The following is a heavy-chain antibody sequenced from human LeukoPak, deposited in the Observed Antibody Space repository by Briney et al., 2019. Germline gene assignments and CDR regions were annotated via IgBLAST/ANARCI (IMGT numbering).Heavy chain of an antibody. CDR3: ARGLRDNPVDY. CDR2: IYHSGST. Sequence: PSQTLSLTCAVSGGSISSGGYSWSWIRQPPGKGLEWIGYIYHSGSTYYNPSLKSRVTISVDRSKNQFSLKLSSVTAADTAVYYCARGLRDNPVDYWGQGTLVTVSS. V-gene: IGHV4-30-2*01. CDR1: GGSISSGGYS. J-gene: IGHJ4*02. D-gene: IGHD1-14*01.